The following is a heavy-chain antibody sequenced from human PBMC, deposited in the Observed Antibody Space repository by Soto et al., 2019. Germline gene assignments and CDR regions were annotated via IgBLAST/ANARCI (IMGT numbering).Heavy chain of an antibody. CDR2: ISSSGSSI. V-gene: IGHV3-11*01. CDR3: ARVRFGEWGYAMDV. CDR1: GLTFSDCY. D-gene: IGHD3-10*01. J-gene: IGHJ6*04. Sequence: QVQLVESGGGLVKPGGSLRLSCVASGLTFSDCYMNWIRQAPGKGLEWVSYISSSGSSINYAGSVKGRFTISRDNAKNALYLEMNSLRAEDTAMYYCARVRFGEWGYAMDVWGKGTTVTVSS.